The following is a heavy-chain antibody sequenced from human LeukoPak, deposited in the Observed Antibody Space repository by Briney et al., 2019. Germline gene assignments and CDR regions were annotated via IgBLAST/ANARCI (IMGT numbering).Heavy chain of an antibody. V-gene: IGHV4-59*02. J-gene: IGHJ6*03. Sequence: SETLSLTCKVSGGSVGSFSWSWIRQPPGKGLEWIGYIYYSGSTNYNPSLKSRVTISVDTSKNQFSLKLSSVTAADTAVYYCARGVEQQLVPYYYYYMDVWGKGTTATVSS. D-gene: IGHD6-13*01. CDR1: GGSVGSFS. CDR3: ARGVEQQLVPYYYYYMDV. CDR2: IYYSGST.